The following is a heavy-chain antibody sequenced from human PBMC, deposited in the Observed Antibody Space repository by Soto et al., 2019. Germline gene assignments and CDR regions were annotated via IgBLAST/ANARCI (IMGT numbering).Heavy chain of an antibody. CDR2: INHSGST. CDR1: GGSFSGYY. Sequence: SETLSLTCAVYGGSFSGYYWSWIRQPPGKGLEWIGEINHSGSTNYNPSLKSRVTISVDTSKNQFSLKLSSVTAADTAVYYCARGRDGGSSHRNFQHWGQGTLVTVSS. D-gene: IGHD1-26*01. CDR3: ARGRDGGSSHRNFQH. V-gene: IGHV4-34*01. J-gene: IGHJ1*01.